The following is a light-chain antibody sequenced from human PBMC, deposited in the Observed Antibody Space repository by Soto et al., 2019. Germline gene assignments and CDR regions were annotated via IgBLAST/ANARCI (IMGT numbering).Light chain of an antibody. V-gene: IGKV1-5*01. CDR3: QQYNSYSKT. Sequence: DIQTTQSPSTLSASVGDRVTITCRASQSISYWLAWYQQKPGNAPKLLIYAASSLESGVPSRFSGSGSGTEFTLTISSLQPDDSASYYCQQYNSYSKTFGQGTKVDIK. CDR1: QSISYW. CDR2: AAS. J-gene: IGKJ1*01.